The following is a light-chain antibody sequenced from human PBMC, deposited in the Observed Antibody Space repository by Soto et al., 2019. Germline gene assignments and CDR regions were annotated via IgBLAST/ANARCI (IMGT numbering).Light chain of an antibody. CDR3: QQTDTLPST. V-gene: IGKV1D-12*01. CDR2: AAS. Sequence: DIQMTQFPSSVSAAVGERVTITCRASQVMSSWLAWYQQKPGKAPKLLIFAASTLQSGVPSRFSGSGSRTDFTLTITSLRPEDIGTYYCQQTDTLPSTFGQGTRLEIK. CDR1: QVMSSW. J-gene: IGKJ5*01.